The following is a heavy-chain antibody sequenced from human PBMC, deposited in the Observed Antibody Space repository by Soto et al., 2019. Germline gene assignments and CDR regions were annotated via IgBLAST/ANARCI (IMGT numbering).Heavy chain of an antibody. J-gene: IGHJ4*02. D-gene: IGHD3-9*01. CDR2: IYYSGST. CDR3: ARVRYFDWQLDY. Sequence: SETLSLTCTVSGGSISSGDYYWSWIRQHPGKGLEWIGYIYYSGSTYYNPSLKSRVTISVDTSKNQFSLKLSSVTAADTAVYYCARVRYFDWQLDYWGQGTLVTVSS. CDR1: GGSISSGDYY. V-gene: IGHV4-31*03.